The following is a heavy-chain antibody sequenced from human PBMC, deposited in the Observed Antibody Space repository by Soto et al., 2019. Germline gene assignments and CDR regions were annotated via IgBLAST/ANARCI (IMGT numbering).Heavy chain of an antibody. CDR1: GFTFSGYW. J-gene: IGHJ6*02. Sequence: PGGSLRLSCAASGFTFSGYWMSWVRQAPGKGLEWVANIKQDGSEKYYVDSVKGRFTISRDNAKNSLYLQMNSLRAEDTAVYYCARGSPYDYYYYGMDVWGQGTTVTVSS. D-gene: IGHD4-17*01. CDR2: IKQDGSEK. V-gene: IGHV3-7*03. CDR3: ARGSPYDYYYYGMDV.